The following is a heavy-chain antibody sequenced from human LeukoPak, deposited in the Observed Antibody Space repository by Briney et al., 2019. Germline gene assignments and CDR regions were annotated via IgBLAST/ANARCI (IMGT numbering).Heavy chain of an antibody. Sequence: PSETLSLTCTVSGGSISSSSYYWGWIRQPPGKGLEWIGSIYYSGSTYNNPSLKSRVTISVDTSKNEFSLKLSSVTAADTAVYYCARFYSGYDFFDYWGQGTLVTVSS. CDR3: ARFYSGYDFFDY. CDR1: GGSISSSSYY. D-gene: IGHD5-12*01. CDR2: IYYSGST. J-gene: IGHJ4*02. V-gene: IGHV4-39*07.